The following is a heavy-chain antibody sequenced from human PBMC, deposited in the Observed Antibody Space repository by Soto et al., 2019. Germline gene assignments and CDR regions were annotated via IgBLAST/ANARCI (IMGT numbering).Heavy chain of an antibody. CDR1: SDSMNSGGYY. V-gene: IGHV4-31*03. CDR3: ARRGGSSSGYYYYAMDV. J-gene: IGHJ6*02. D-gene: IGHD6-6*01. CDR2: IYSNGDT. Sequence: PSETLSLTCSVSSDSMNSGGYYWSWIRQHPGNGLEWIGYIYSNGDTYYNPSLKSRVTISVDTSKNQFSLNLTSVTAADTAVYYCARRGGSSSGYYYYAMDVRGQGTTVTVSS.